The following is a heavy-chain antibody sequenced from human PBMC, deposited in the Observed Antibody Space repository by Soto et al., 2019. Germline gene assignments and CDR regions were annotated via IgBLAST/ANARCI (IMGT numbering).Heavy chain of an antibody. CDR3: ARDQRGAGFDI. V-gene: IGHV4-59*01. CDR2: ISYRGRT. Sequence: PSETLSLTCTVSGGAISSYFWNWIRQPPGKELEWIGYISYRGRTNYNPSLKSRVTISLDTSQNQFSLKLSSVTASDTAVYYCARDQRGAGFDIWGQGTTVTVS. J-gene: IGHJ3*02. CDR1: GGAISSYF. D-gene: IGHD6-19*01.